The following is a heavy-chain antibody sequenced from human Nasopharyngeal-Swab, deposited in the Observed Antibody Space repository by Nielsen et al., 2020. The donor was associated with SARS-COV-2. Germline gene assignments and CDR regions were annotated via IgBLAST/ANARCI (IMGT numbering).Heavy chain of an antibody. Sequence: GESLKISCAASGFTFSDYYMSWIRQAPGKGLEWVPYISSSGSTIYYADSVKGRFTISRDNAKNSLYLQMNSLRAEDTAVYYCASLLWFGELLSDYYYYGMDVWGQGTTVTVSS. CDR3: ASLLWFGELLSDYYYYGMDV. CDR2: ISSSGSTI. CDR1: GFTFSDYY. J-gene: IGHJ6*02. V-gene: IGHV3-11*04. D-gene: IGHD3-10*01.